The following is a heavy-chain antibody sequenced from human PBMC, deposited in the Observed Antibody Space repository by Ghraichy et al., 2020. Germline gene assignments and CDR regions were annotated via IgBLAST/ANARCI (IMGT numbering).Heavy chain of an antibody. CDR3: ARHVSTDFYYNYYGMDV. CDR1: GGSISSSSYY. V-gene: IGHV4-39*01. J-gene: IGHJ6*02. CDR2: IYYSGST. Sequence: SETLSLTCTVSGGSISSSSYYWGWIRQPPGKGLEWIGSIYYSGSTSYNPSLKSRVTISVDTSKYQFSLKLSSVTAADTAVYYCARHVSTDFYYNYYGMDVWGQGTTVTVSS. D-gene: IGHD4-17*01.